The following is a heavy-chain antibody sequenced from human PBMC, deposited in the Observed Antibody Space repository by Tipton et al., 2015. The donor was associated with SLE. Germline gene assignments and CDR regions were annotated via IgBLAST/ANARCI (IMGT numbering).Heavy chain of an antibody. CDR1: GGSISGYY. Sequence: TLSLTCTVSGGSISGYYWSWVRQPAGKGLEWIGRIFSSGSTIYNPSIKSRVTLSLDTSKNQFSLGVTSVTAADTAVYYWARGGGSYYDYWGQGTLVTVSS. J-gene: IGHJ4*02. V-gene: IGHV4-4*07. D-gene: IGHD1-26*01. CDR3: ARGGGSYYDY. CDR2: IFSSGST.